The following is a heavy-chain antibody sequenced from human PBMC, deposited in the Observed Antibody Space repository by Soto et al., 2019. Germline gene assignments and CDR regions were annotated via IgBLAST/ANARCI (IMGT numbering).Heavy chain of an antibody. Sequence: EVQLVESGGGLVQPGGSLRLTCTASGFTFSSYSMNWVRQAPGKGLEWVSYISSSSSTIYYADSMKGRFTISRDNAKNSLYLQMNSLRAEDTAVYYCARELAEEMATFSLGYWGQGILVTVSS. D-gene: IGHD3-16*01. CDR1: GFTFSSYS. J-gene: IGHJ4*02. V-gene: IGHV3-48*01. CDR2: ISSSSSTI. CDR3: ARELAEEMATFSLGY.